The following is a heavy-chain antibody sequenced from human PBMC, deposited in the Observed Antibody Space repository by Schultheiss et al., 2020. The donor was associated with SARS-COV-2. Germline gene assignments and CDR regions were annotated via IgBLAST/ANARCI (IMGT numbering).Heavy chain of an antibody. D-gene: IGHD4-17*01. CDR3: AKGFREYGDYTPFDY. Sequence: GGSLRLSCVGSGFTFSSYEMNWVRQAPGKGLEWVSYISSSGNSIYYADSVRGRFTISRDNAKNSLYLQMNSLRAEDTAVYYCAKGFREYGDYTPFDYWGQGTLVTVSS. J-gene: IGHJ4*02. CDR1: GFTFSSYE. CDR2: ISSSGNSI. V-gene: IGHV3-48*03.